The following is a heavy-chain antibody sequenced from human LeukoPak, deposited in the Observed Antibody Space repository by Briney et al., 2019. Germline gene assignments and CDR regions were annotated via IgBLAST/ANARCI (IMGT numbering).Heavy chain of an antibody. CDR1: GFTFSSYS. J-gene: IGHJ4*02. Sequence: PGGSLRLSCAASGFTFSSYSMNWVRQAPGKGLEWVSSISSSGSTIYYADSVKGRFTISRDNAKNSLYLQMNSLRAEDTAVYYCARDSSGWYLHYFDYWGQGTLVTVSS. CDR3: ARDSSGWYLHYFDY. CDR2: ISSSGSTI. V-gene: IGHV3-48*04. D-gene: IGHD6-19*01.